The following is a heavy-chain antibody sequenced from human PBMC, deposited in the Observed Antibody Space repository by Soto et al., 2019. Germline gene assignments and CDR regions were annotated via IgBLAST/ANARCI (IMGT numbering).Heavy chain of an antibody. J-gene: IGHJ4*02. CDR1: GGSISSGGYY. V-gene: IGHV4-31*03. Sequence: QVQLQESGPGLVKPSQTLSLTCTVSGGSISSGGYYWSWIRQHPGKGLEWIGYIYYSGSTYYNPSLKSRVTLSVDTSKNPFSLKLSSVTAADTAVYYCARSSQSTVTTLDYWGQGTLVTVSS. CDR3: ARSSQSTVTTLDY. CDR2: IYYSGST. D-gene: IGHD4-17*01.